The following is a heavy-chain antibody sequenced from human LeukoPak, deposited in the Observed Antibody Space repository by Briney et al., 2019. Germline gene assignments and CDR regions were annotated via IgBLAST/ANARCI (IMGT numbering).Heavy chain of an antibody. Sequence: GGSLRLSCAASGFTFSSQTMSWVRQAPGKGLEWVSAISGSGGSTYYADSVKGRFTISRDNSKNTLYLQMNSLRAEDTAVYYCAKDRSSSSWYEDLDYWGQGTLVTVSS. J-gene: IGHJ4*02. V-gene: IGHV3-23*01. D-gene: IGHD6-13*01. CDR2: ISGSGGST. CDR3: AKDRSSSSWYEDLDY. CDR1: GFTFSSQT.